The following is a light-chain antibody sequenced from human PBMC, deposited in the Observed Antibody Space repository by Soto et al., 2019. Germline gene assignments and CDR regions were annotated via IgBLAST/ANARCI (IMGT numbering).Light chain of an antibody. V-gene: IGLV2-14*03. Sequence: QSALTQPASVSGSPGQSITISCTGTSSHVGGNKYVSWYQHYPGKAPKLMICDVSKRPSGVSNRFSGSKSGNTASLTISGLQAEDEADYYCSAFTGTTYVFGTGTKLTVL. J-gene: IGLJ1*01. CDR1: SSHVGGNKY. CDR3: SAFTGTTYV. CDR2: DVS.